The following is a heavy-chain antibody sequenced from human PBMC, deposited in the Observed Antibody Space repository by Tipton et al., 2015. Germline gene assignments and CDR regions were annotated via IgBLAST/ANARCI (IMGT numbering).Heavy chain of an antibody. D-gene: IGHD3-9*01. CDR2: IFHRGDT. V-gene: IGHV4-38-2*01. CDR1: GYSISSGYY. CDR3: ACQDYDSLTRDYQTVDY. Sequence: TLSLTCDVSGYSISSGYYWGWIRQPPGKGLEWIGSIFHRGDTNYNPPLKSRVTISLDTSKNQFSLKLTSVTAADTAVYYCACQDYDSLTRDYQTVDYWGQGTRVTVSS. J-gene: IGHJ4*02.